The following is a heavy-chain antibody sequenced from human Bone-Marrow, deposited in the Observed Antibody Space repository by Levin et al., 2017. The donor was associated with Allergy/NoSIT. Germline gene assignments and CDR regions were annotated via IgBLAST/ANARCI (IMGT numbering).Heavy chain of an antibody. V-gene: IGHV3-48*02. D-gene: IGHD1-26*01. Sequence: GGSLRLSCVASGFTFSTYSMNWVRQAPGKGLEWVSHISSRGSTTYYADSVRGRFTITRDNANNALYLQLSSLRDDDTAVYYCAREYASWEPMDVWGQGTTVTVSS. CDR3: AREYASWEPMDV. J-gene: IGHJ6*02. CDR2: ISSRGSTT. CDR1: GFTFSTYS.